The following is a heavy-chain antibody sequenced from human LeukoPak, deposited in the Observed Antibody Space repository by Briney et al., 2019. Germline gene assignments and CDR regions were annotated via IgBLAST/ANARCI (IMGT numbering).Heavy chain of an antibody. V-gene: IGHV3-48*03. CDR3: ARVLYLYGSSSARFDY. D-gene: IGHD6-6*01. CDR2: ISSSGSTI. J-gene: IGHJ4*02. CDR1: GFTFSSYE. Sequence: PGGSLRLSCAASGFTFSSYEMNWVRQAPGKGLEWVSKISSSGSTINYADSVKGRFTISRDNAKNSLYLQTNSLRAEDTAVYYCARVLYLYGSSSARFDYWGQGNPGHRLR.